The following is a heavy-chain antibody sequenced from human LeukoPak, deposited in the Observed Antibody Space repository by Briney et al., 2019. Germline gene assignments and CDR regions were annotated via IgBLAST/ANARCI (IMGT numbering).Heavy chain of an antibody. CDR2: VYYSGST. J-gene: IGHJ5*02. CDR1: GGSISSSSYS. Sequence: SETLSLTCTVSGGSISSSSYSWGWIRQPPGKGLEWIGSVYYSGSTYYNPSLKSRVTMSVDTSKNQFSLKLSSVTAADTAVYYCARVGAGGVTRWGNWFDPWGQGTLVTVSS. V-gene: IGHV4-39*07. D-gene: IGHD3-16*01. CDR3: ARVGAGGVTRWGNWFDP.